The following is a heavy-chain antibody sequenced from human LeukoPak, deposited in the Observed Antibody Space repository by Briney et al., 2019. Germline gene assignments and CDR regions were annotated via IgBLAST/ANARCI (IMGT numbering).Heavy chain of an antibody. CDR3: ARGSPVVPFDY. V-gene: IGHV4-39*07. J-gene: IGHJ4*02. Sequence: PSETLSLTCTVSGGSISSSSYYWGWIRQPPGKGLEWIGSIYYSGSTYYNPSLKSRVTISVDTSKNQFSLKLSSVTAADTAVYYCARGSPVVPFDYWGQGTLVTVSS. D-gene: IGHD2-15*01. CDR1: GGSISSSSYY. CDR2: IYYSGST.